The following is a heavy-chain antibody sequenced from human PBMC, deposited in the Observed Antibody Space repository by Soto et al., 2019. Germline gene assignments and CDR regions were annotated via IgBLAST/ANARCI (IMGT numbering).Heavy chain of an antibody. D-gene: IGHD2-21*02. V-gene: IGHV3-23*01. J-gene: IGHJ6*02. CDR1: GFTFSNYA. CDR3: ARDPVVTHYYYYGMDV. Sequence: GGSLRLSCAASGFTFSNYAMTWVRQGPGKGLEWVSGISGSGGRSYYADSVKGRFTISRDNSKSTLYLQMNSLRAEDTAVYYCARDPVVTHYYYYGMDVWGQGTTVTVSS. CDR2: ISGSGGRS.